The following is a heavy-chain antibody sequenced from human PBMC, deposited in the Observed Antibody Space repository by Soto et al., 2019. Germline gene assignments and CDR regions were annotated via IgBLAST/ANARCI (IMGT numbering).Heavy chain of an antibody. J-gene: IGHJ4*02. CDR2: ISPYSGNT. CDR3: ARVADYYDSSGYPSGPVDY. V-gene: IGHV1-18*01. Sequence: GASVKVSCKASGYTFTTYGITWVRQAPGQGLEWMGWISPYSGNTNYAQNLQGRVTMTTDTSTSTAYMGLRSLGSDDTAMYYCARVADYYDSSGYPSGPVDYWGQGTLVTVSS. D-gene: IGHD3-22*01. CDR1: GYTFTTYG.